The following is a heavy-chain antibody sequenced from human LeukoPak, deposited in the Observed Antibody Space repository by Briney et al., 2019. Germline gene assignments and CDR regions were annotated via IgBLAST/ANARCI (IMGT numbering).Heavy chain of an antibody. V-gene: IGHV3-53*01. CDR3: ANEGPNFDY. CDR1: GFTVSTNY. D-gene: IGHD2-8*01. Sequence: GGSLRLSCVASGFTVSTNYMSWVRQAPGKGLEWVSVFYSGGNTYYADSVKGRFTISRDNSKNTVYLQMNSLRAEDTAVYYCANEGPNFDYWGQGTLVTVSS. CDR2: FYSGGNT. J-gene: IGHJ4*02.